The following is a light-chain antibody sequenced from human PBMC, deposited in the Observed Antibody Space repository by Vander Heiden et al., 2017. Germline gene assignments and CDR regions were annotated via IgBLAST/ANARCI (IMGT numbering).Light chain of an antibody. CDR1: SGHSSCA. CDR3: QTWGSGTNWV. J-gene: IGLJ3*02. CDR2: VNSDGSH. Sequence: QLVVTQSPSASASLGASVKLTCTLSSGHSSCAIAWHQQQPEKGPRYLMKVNSDGSHSKGDGIPDRFSGSRSGAERYLTISNLQSEDEADYYCQTWGSGTNWVFGGGTKLTVL. V-gene: IGLV4-69*01.